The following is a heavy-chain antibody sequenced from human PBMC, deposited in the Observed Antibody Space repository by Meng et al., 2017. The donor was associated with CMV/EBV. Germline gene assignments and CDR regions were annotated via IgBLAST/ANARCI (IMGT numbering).Heavy chain of an antibody. J-gene: IGHJ4*02. CDR3: AKALGIDFSDFDY. CDR2: INANGGTT. V-gene: IGHV3-23*01. CDR1: GFSFSVCA. D-gene: IGHD2/OR15-2a*01. Sequence: GGLLVQYRVFCSLACVLSGFSFSVCALGWCRQATGEGLDWVASINANGGTTYYADSVRGRFTISRNNSKNTLHLQMNSLRAEEKAVYYCAKALGIDFSDFDYWGRGALVTVSS.